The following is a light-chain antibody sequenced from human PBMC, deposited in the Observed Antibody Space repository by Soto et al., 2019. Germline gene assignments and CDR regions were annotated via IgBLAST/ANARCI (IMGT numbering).Light chain of an antibody. CDR3: SSFAGSNNFPYV. CDR1: STDVGGYNF. CDR2: EVT. J-gene: IGLJ1*01. V-gene: IGLV2-14*01. Sequence: QSVLTQPASVSGSLGQSITMSCTGTSTDVGGYNFVSWYQQHPDKAPKLLIYEVTNRPSGVSNRFSGSKSGNTASLTISGLQAEDEADYYCSSFAGSNNFPYVFGTGTKVTVL.